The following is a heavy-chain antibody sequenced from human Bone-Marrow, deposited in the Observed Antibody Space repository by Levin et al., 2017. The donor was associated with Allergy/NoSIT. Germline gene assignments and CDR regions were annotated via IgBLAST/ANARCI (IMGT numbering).Heavy chain of an antibody. CDR1: GGSISSGGHY. D-gene: IGHD3-10*01. CDR3: ARDGSETFSWFDG. CDR2: INYSGST. Sequence: SETLSLTCSVSGGSISSGGHYWSWIRQHPGKGLEWIGYINYSGSTYYNPSLESRVTISVDTSKSQFSLKLTSVTAADTAVYYCARDGSETFSWFDGWGQGALVIVSS. V-gene: IGHV4-31*03. J-gene: IGHJ5*02.